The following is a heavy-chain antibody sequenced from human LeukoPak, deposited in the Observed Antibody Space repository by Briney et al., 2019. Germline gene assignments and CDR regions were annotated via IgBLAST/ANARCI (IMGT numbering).Heavy chain of an antibody. J-gene: IGHJ3*02. V-gene: IGHV3-20*01. CDR1: GFTFDDYG. CDR3: ARAYYDSSGYYYRLMGAFDI. Sequence: PGGSLRLSCAASGFTFDDYGMSWVRQAPGKGLEWVSGINWNGGSTGYADSVKGRFTISRDNAKNSLYLQMNSLGAEDTALYHCARAYYDSSGYYYRLMGAFDIWGQGTMVTVSS. D-gene: IGHD3-22*01. CDR2: INWNGGST.